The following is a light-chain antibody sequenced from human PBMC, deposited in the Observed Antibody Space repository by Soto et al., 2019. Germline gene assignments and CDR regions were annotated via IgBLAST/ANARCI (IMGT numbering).Light chain of an antibody. J-gene: IGKJ1*01. V-gene: IGKV4-1*01. CDR3: QQYYNAPQT. CDR1: QSVLYSPNNKNY. CDR2: WAS. Sequence: DIVMTQSPDSLAVSLGERATIDCKSSQSVLYSPNNKNYLAWYQQKPGQPPKLLIYWASTRESGVPDRFSGSGSGTDFPLTISSLQAEDVAVYYCQQYYNAPQTFGQGTKVEIK.